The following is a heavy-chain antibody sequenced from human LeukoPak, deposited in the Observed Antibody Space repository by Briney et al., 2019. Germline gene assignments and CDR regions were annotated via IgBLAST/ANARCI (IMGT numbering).Heavy chain of an antibody. V-gene: IGHV4-4*09. J-gene: IGHJ4*02. Sequence: KSSETLSLTCTVSGGSISSYYWSWIRQPPGKGLEWIGYIYTSGSTNYNPSLKSRVTISVDTSKNQFSLELSSVTAADTAVYYCAGQFFDYWGQGTLVTVSS. CDR2: IYTSGST. CDR1: GGSISSYY. CDR3: AGQFFDY. D-gene: IGHD5-24*01.